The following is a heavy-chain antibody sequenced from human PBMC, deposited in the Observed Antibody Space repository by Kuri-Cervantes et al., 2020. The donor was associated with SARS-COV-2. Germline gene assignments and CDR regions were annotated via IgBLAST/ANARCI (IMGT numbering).Heavy chain of an antibody. CDR2: MNPNSGNT. J-gene: IGHJ4*02. CDR1: GDTFSSYT. Sequence: ASVKVSCKASGDTFSSYTISWVRQAPGQGLEWMGWMNPNSGNTGYAQKFQGRVTMTRNTSISTAYMELSSLRSEDTAVYYCARTDLMLTAPDYWGQGTLVTVSS. D-gene: IGHD1-14*01. CDR3: ARTDLMLTAPDY. V-gene: IGHV1-8*02.